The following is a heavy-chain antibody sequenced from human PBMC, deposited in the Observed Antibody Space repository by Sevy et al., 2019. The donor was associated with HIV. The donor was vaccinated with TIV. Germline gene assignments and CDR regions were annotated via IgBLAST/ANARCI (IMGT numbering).Heavy chain of an antibody. CDR1: GYSFTSHW. CDR2: IYPDDSDT. CDR3: AASRSGYFDSSGYFIY. Sequence: GESLKISCKGSGYSFTSHWIGWVRHMPGKGLEWMGIIYPDDSDTRYSPSFQGQVTLSADKSISTAYLKWSSLKASDTAMYDCAASRSGYFDSSGYFIYWGQGTLVTVSS. D-gene: IGHD3-22*01. J-gene: IGHJ4*02. V-gene: IGHV5-51*01.